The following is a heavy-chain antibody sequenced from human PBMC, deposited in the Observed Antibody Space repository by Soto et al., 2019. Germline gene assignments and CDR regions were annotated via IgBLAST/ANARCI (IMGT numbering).Heavy chain of an antibody. CDR3: AXDSIPYSSSYDLDH. CDR1: GFSFSGFA. CDR2: ITGTGVSI. D-gene: IGHD6-6*01. Sequence: EVQLLESGGGLVQPGGSLRLSCVASGFSFSGFAMSWVRQAPGKGLVWVSSITGTGVSIYYADSVRGRFTISRDNSKNTLYLQMSSLRAEDTARYYCAXDSIPYSSSYDLDHWGRGALVTVSS. V-gene: IGHV3-23*01. J-gene: IGHJ4*02.